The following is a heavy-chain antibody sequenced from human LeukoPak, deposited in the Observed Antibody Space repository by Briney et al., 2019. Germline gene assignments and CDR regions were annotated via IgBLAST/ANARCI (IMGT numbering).Heavy chain of an antibody. J-gene: IGHJ4*02. CDR2: INPHSGGT. Sequence: ASVKVSCKASGYTFTGYYIHWVRQAPGQGLEWMGWINPHSGGTNYAQKFQGRVTMTRDMSTSTVYMELSSLRSEDTAVYYCARTTNYGSGRPFDYWGQGTLVTVSS. V-gene: IGHV1-2*02. CDR1: GYTFTGYY. D-gene: IGHD3-10*01. CDR3: ARTTNYGSGRPFDY.